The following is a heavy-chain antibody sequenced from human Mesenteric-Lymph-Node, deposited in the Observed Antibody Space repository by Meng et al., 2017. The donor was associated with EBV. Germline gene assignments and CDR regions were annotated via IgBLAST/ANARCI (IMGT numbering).Heavy chain of an antibody. CDR2: IYYSGFT. CDR1: GGSITSGGYY. D-gene: IGHD6-13*01. Sequence: QVHLKESGPGLVKPSQXLSLTFAVSGGSITSGGYYWSWLRQPPGKGLEWIGDIYYSGFTSYNPSLQSRMAMSVDTSKNQFSLSLSSVTAADTAVYFCAREEHTSRYCSDWGQGTLVTVAS. V-gene: IGHV4-30-4*01. CDR3: AREEHTSRYCSD. J-gene: IGHJ4*02.